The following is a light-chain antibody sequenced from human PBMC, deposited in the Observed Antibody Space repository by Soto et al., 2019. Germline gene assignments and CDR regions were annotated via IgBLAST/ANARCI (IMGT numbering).Light chain of an antibody. CDR1: SSDVGGYNY. J-gene: IGLJ1*01. Sequence: ALTQPPSASGSPGQSVTISCTGTSSDVGGYNYVSWYQQHPGKAPKLMIYDVSKRPSGVPDRFSGSKSGNTASLTVSGLQAEDEADFYCSSYAGSNIYVFGTGTKVTVL. V-gene: IGLV2-8*01. CDR2: DVS. CDR3: SSYAGSNIYV.